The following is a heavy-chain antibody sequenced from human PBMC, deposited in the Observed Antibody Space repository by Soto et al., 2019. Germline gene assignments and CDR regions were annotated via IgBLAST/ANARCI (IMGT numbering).Heavy chain of an antibody. V-gene: IGHV3-33*01. CDR2: IWYDGSNK. CDR3: ARAGREGYGGNPEDYYYYGMDV. CDR1: GFTFSSYG. J-gene: IGHJ6*02. Sequence: GGSLRLSCAASGFTFSSYGMHWVRQAPGKGLEWVAVIWYDGSNKYYADSVKGRFTISRDNSKNTLYLQMNSLRAEDTAVYYCARAGREGYGGNPEDYYYYGMDVWGQGTTVTVSS. D-gene: IGHD2-15*01.